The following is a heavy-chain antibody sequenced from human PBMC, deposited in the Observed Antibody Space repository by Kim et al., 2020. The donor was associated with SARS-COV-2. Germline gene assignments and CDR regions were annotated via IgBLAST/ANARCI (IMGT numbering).Heavy chain of an antibody. J-gene: IGHJ4*02. CDR2: ISGSGGST. CDR3: AKDEMAAMVTSYDY. D-gene: IGHD5-18*01. CDR1: GFTFSSYA. Sequence: GGSLRLSCAASGFTFSSYAMSWVRQAPGKGLEWVSAISGSGGSTYYADSVKGRFTISRDNSKNTLYLQMNSLRAEDTAVYYCAKDEMAAMVTSYDYWGQGTLVTVSS. V-gene: IGHV3-23*01.